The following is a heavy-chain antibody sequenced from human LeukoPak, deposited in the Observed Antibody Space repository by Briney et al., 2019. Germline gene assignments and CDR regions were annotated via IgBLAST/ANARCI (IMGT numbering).Heavy chain of an antibody. V-gene: IGHV3-30*02. Sequence: PGGSLRLSCAASGFTFSFYGMHWVRQAPGKGLEWVAFIRYDGSNKYYADSVKGRFTISRDNSKNTLYLQMNSLRAEDTAVYYCASLPPPYDSSGYYLDYWGQGTLVTVSS. D-gene: IGHD3-22*01. CDR1: GFTFSFYG. CDR3: ASLPPPYDSSGYYLDY. J-gene: IGHJ4*02. CDR2: IRYDGSNK.